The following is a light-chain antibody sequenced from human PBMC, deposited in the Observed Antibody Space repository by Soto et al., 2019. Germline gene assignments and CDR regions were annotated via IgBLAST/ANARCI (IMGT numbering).Light chain of an antibody. Sequence: QSALAQPASVSGSPGQPITISCTGTSSDVGSFDSVAWYQHNPGKAPKLMIYDVSNRPSGVSSRFSGSKSGNTASLSISGLRTEDEANYYCSSFTTSSTLVFGTGTKVTVL. CDR2: DVS. CDR1: SSDVGSFDS. CDR3: SSFTTSSTLV. V-gene: IGLV2-14*01. J-gene: IGLJ1*01.